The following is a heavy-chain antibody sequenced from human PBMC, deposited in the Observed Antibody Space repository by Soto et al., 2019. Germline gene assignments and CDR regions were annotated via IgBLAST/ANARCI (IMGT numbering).Heavy chain of an antibody. D-gene: IGHD6-6*01. J-gene: IGHJ5*02. CDR1: GDFISTSSYY. CDR3: ARERPDGARLDP. V-gene: IGHV4-39*07. CDR2: ISYSGST. Sequence: PSETLSLTCTVSGDFISTSSYYWGWIRQPPGKGLEWIGSISYSGSTYYNPSLKSRVTISVDTSKNQFSLKLSSVTAADTAVYYCARERPDGARLDPWGQGTLVTVSS.